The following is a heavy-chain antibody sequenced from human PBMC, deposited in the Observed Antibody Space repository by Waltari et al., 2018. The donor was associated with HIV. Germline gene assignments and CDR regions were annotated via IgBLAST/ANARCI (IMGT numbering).Heavy chain of an antibody. Sequence: QLQLQESGPGLVKPSETLSLTCTVSAGSIYRSSYYWGWIRQPPGKGLEWIGSFFYSGRTSDTPSLKSRVTISVDTSKNRFSLKLSSVTAADTAVYYCARHVGGYDSSGYFPYYFDYWGQGALVTVSS. CDR2: FFYSGRT. J-gene: IGHJ4*02. V-gene: IGHV4-39*01. CDR3: ARHVGGYDSSGYFPYYFDY. CDR1: AGSIYRSSYY. D-gene: IGHD3-22*01.